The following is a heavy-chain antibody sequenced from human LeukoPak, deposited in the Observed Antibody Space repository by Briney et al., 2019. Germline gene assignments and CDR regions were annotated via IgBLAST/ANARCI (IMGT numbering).Heavy chain of an antibody. CDR3: ARLAYYLDSSGYYLYYFAT. V-gene: IGHV4-34*01. CDR2: ISHSGSS. D-gene: IGHD3-22*01. J-gene: IGHJ4*02. Sequence: PSETLSLTCAVYGGSFNAYYWSWVRQPPGKGLEWIGEISHSGSSNYNPSLKSRVTMSADMSKNQFSLKLTSVTAADTAVYFCARLAYYLDSSGYYLYYFATWGQGTPVTVSS. CDR1: GGSFNAYY.